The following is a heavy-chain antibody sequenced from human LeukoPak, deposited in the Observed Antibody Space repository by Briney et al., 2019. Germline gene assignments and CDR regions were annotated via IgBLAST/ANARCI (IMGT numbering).Heavy chain of an antibody. J-gene: IGHJ3*01. D-gene: IGHD1-26*01. CDR3: ARSLAATSGFDL. CDR1: GYIFGSYG. Sequence: ASVKVSCKASGYIFGSYGIAWVRQAPGQGFEWLGWINTYEDETAYSDKFQGRVSMTTDTPTTTATMELRGLASDDTAVYYCARSLAATSGFDLWGQGTWVTVS. V-gene: IGHV1-18*01. CDR2: INTYEDET.